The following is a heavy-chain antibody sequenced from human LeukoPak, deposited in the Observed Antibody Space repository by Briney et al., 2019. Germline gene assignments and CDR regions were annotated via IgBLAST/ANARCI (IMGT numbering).Heavy chain of an antibody. J-gene: IGHJ4*02. Sequence: PSETLSLTCAVYGGSFSGYYWSWIRQPPGKGLEWIGEINHSGSTNYNPSLKSRVTISVDTSKNQFSLKLSSVTAADTAVYYCARGGEGSYPDYWGQGTLVTVSS. CDR3: ARGGEGSYPDY. CDR1: GGSFSGYY. CDR2: INHSGST. V-gene: IGHV4-34*01. D-gene: IGHD3-16*02.